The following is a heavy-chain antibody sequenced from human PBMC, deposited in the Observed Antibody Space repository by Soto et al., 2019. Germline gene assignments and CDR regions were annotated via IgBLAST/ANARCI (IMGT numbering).Heavy chain of an antibody. CDR1: GDSVSSNSAT. CDR2: TYYRSRWVN. Sequence: QVQLQQSGPGLVKPSHTLSLTCAISGDSVSSNSATWDWIRQSHSRGLERLGRTYYRSRWVNDYAGSVQGRITINPDTSDNQFSLHLTALSPDDTAVYYCARLRGDSGFDFWGQGTRVTVSS. D-gene: IGHD5-18*01. V-gene: IGHV6-1*01. J-gene: IGHJ5*01. CDR3: ARLRGDSGFDF.